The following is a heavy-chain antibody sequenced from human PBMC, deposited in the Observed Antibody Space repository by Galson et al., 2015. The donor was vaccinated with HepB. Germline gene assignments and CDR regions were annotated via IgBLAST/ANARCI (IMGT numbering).Heavy chain of an antibody. J-gene: IGHJ6*02. V-gene: IGHV5-10-1*01. Sequence: SGAEVKKPGESLRISCKGSGYSFTTYWISWVRQMPGEGLEWMGRIDPSDSYTKYSPSFQGHVTISADKSISTAYLQWSSLKASDTAMYYCARGTWGSNKYYYGMDVWGLGTTVTVSS. CDR2: IDPSDSYT. CDR3: ARGTWGSNKYYYGMDV. D-gene: IGHD7-27*01. CDR1: GYSFTTYW.